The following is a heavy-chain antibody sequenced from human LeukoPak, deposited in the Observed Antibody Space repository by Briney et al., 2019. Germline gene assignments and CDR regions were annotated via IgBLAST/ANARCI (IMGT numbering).Heavy chain of an antibody. D-gene: IGHD6-19*01. V-gene: IGHV3-15*01. CDR3: TTEVAGFDN. Sequence: PGGSLRLSCAASGFTFSDVWMAWVRQAPGKGLEWVGRIKSKTDGGTTAYAAPVKGRFTISRDDSKNRLFLQMDNLKSEDSGIYYCTTEVAGFDNWGQGSLVTVSS. CDR1: GFTFSDVW. J-gene: IGHJ4*02. CDR2: IKSKTDGGTT.